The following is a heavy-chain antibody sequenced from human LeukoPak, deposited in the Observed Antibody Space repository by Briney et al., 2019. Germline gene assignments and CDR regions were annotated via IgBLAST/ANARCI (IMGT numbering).Heavy chain of an antibody. D-gene: IGHD3-10*01. CDR3: AKRGLLWFGELSYGMDV. V-gene: IGHV3-30*18. CDR2: ISYDGSNK. J-gene: IGHJ6*02. Sequence: TGGSLRLSCAASGFTFSSYGMHWVRQAPGKGLEWVAVISYDGSNKYYADSVKGRFTISRDNSKNTLYPQMNSLRAEDTAVYYCAKRGLLWFGELSYGMDVWGQGTTVTVSS. CDR1: GFTFSSYG.